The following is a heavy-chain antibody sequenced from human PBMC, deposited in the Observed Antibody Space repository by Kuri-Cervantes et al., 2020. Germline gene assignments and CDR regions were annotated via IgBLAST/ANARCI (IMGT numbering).Heavy chain of an antibody. CDR1: GFTFSDYY. J-gene: IGHJ4*02. V-gene: IGHV3-11*04. D-gene: IGHD7-27*01. CDR3: AHTGERDFDY. CDR2: ISSSGSTI. Sequence: GESLKISCAASGFTFSDYYMSWIRQAPGKGLEWVSYISSSGSTIYYADSVKGRFTISRDNARNSLFLQMNSLRDEDTAVYYCAHTGERDFDYWGQGTLVTVSS.